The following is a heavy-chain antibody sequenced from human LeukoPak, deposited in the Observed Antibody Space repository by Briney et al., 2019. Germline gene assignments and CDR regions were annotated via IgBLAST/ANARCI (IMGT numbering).Heavy chain of an antibody. V-gene: IGHV3-7*05. CDR3: AKADRGWGVITKD. CDR2: IKQDGSEK. J-gene: IGHJ4*02. CDR1: GFTLINYW. Sequence: PGGSLRLSCEASGFTLINYWMTWVRQAPGKGLEWVANIKQDGSEKYYVDSVRGRFTISRDNSKKTLYLQMNSLRAEDTAVYYCAKADRGWGVITKDWGQGTLVTVSS. D-gene: IGHD3-10*01.